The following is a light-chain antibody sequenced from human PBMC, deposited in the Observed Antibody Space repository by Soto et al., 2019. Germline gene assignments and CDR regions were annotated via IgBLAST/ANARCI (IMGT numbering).Light chain of an antibody. J-gene: IGKJ1*01. V-gene: IGKV3-11*01. CDR1: QSVRSY. CDR3: QQRSNWPVT. CDR2: DAS. Sequence: EIVLTQSPATLSLSPGERATLSCRASQSVRSYLAWYQQKPGQAPRLLIYDASNRATGIPARFSGSGSGTDFTLTITSLEPEDVAVYYCQQRSNWPVTFGQGNKVEIK.